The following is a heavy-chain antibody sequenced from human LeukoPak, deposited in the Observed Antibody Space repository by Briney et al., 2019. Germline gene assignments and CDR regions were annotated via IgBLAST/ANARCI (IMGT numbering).Heavy chain of an antibody. CDR2: ISGSGSST. CDR3: AKTYSTGWYVFDY. D-gene: IGHD6-19*01. J-gene: IGHJ4*02. V-gene: IGHV3-23*01. Sequence: GGSLRLSCAASGFTLSNYAMSWVRQAPGKGLEWVSAISGSGSSTYYADSMKGRFTISRDNSKDTLYLQMNSLRGEDTAAYHCAKTYSTGWYVFDYWGQGTLVTVSS. CDR1: GFTLSNYA.